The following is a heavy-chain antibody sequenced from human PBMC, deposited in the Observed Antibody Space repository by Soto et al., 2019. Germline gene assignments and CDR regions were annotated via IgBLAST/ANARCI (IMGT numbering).Heavy chain of an antibody. Sequence: ASVKVSCKASGGTFSSYAISWVRQAPGQGLEWMGGIIPIFGTANYAQKFQGRVTITADESTSTAYMELSSLRSEDTAVYYCARVGGYCSSTSCYYFDYWGQGTLVTVSS. J-gene: IGHJ4*02. CDR1: GGTFSSYA. V-gene: IGHV1-69*13. CDR3: ARVGGYCSSTSCYYFDY. CDR2: IIPIFGTA. D-gene: IGHD2-2*01.